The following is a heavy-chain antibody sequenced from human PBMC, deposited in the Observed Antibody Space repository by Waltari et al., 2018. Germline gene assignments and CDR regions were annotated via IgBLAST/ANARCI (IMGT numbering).Heavy chain of an antibody. CDR2: IKQDGSEK. D-gene: IGHD6-19*01. J-gene: IGHJ4*02. V-gene: IGHV3-7*01. CDR3: ASEPLSSGWYGY. Sequence: EVQLVESGGGLVQPGGSLRLSCAASGFTFSGCWMSWVRQAPGKGLEWVANIKQDGSEKYYVDSVKGRFTISRDNAKNSLYLQMNSLRAEDTAVYYCASEPLSSGWYGYWGQGTLVTVSS. CDR1: GFTFSGCW.